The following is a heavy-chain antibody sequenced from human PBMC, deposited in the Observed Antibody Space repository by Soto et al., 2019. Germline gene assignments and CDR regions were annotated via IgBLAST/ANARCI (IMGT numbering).Heavy chain of an antibody. V-gene: IGHV3-13*01. CDR3: ARPGIFGAFDI. CDR1: VFTFSSYD. J-gene: IGHJ3*02. Sequence: PWWSLRLSCSASVFTFSSYDMHWVRQATGKGLEWVSAIGTAGDTYYPGSVKGRFTISRENAKNSLYLQMNSLRAGDTAVYYCARPGIFGAFDIWGQGTMVTVSS. D-gene: IGHD6-13*01. CDR2: IGTAGDT.